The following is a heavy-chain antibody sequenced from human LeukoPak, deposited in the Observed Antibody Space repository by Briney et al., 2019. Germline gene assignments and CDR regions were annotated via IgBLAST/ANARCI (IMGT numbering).Heavy chain of an antibody. Sequence: GGSLRLSCAASGFTFSSYEMNWVRQAPGKGLEWVSYISSSGSTIYYADSVKGRFTISRDNAKNSLYLQMNSLRAEDTAVYYCARVGHEDAFDIGGQGTMVTVSS. CDR3: ARVGHEDAFDI. V-gene: IGHV3-48*03. J-gene: IGHJ3*02. CDR1: GFTFSSYE. CDR2: ISSSGSTI.